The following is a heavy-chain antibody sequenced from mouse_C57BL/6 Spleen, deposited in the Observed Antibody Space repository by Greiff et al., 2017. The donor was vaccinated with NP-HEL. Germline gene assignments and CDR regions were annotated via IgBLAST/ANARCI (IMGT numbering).Heavy chain of an antibody. CDR3: TREELTGTWFAY. Sequence: EVQRVESGEGLVKPGGSLKLSCAASGFTFSSYAMSWVRQTPEKRLEWVAYISSGGDYIYYADTVKGRFTISRDNARNTLYLQMSSLKSEDTAMYYCTREELTGTWFAYWGQGTLVTVSA. CDR1: GFTFSSYA. CDR2: ISSGGDYI. J-gene: IGHJ3*01. D-gene: IGHD4-1*01. V-gene: IGHV5-9-1*02.